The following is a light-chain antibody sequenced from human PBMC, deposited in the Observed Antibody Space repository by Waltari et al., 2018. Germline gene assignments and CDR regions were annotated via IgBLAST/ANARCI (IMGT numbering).Light chain of an antibody. CDR1: SGHSSYV. Sequence: QVVLTQSPSASASLGAPVKLTCTLSSGHSSYVSAWPQQQPEKGPRYLMKLNSDGSHTKGDGIPDRFSGSSSGAERYLTIASLQSEDEADYYCQTWGTGMGVFGGGTKLTVL. J-gene: IGLJ3*02. CDR2: LNSDGSH. V-gene: IGLV4-69*01. CDR3: QTWGTGMGV.